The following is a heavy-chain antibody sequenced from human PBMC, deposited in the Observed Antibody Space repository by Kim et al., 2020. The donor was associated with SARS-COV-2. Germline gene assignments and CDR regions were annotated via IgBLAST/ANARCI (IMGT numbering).Heavy chain of an antibody. D-gene: IGHD3-3*01. V-gene: IGHV3-23*01. CDR3: AKEIGYFDFWSGSGSSLDV. CDR1: GFIFRNFA. CDR2: ISGSGANT. J-gene: IGHJ3*01. Sequence: GGSLRLSCAASGFIFRNFAMAWVRQAPGKGLEWVSSISGSGANTYYPDSLKGRIAISRDNSNSMVFLDMYDLTDADTAVYFCAKEIGYFDFWSGSGSSLDVWGRGTLVSVSS.